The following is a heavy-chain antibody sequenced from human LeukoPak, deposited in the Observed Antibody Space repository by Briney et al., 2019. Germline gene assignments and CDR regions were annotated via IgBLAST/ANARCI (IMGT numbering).Heavy chain of an antibody. V-gene: IGHV4-61*05. CDR1: GGSISSSSYY. CDR3: AGKGDYGGSGYYYGMDV. Sequence: SETLSLTCTVSGGSISSSSYYWGWIRQPPGKGLEWIGYIYYSGSTNYNPSLKSRVTISVDTSKNQFSLKLSSVTAADTAVYYCAGKGDYGGSGYYYGMDVWGQGTTVTVSS. D-gene: IGHD4-23*01. CDR2: IYYSGST. J-gene: IGHJ6*02.